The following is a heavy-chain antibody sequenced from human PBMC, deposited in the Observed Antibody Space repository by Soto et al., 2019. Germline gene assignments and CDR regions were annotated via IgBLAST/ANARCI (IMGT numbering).Heavy chain of an antibody. D-gene: IGHD3-3*01. CDR1: GDSIRSYY. CDR2: VYYGGST. J-gene: IGHJ4*02. V-gene: IGHV4-59*01. CDR3: AGEGALATFGVV. Sequence: SETLSLTCTVSGDSIRSYYWTWIRQPPGRGLEWIGHVYYGGSTNYNPSLQSRVTISLDTSKNRFSLRLTSMTAADAAVYYCAGEGALATFGVVWGQGTRVTVSS.